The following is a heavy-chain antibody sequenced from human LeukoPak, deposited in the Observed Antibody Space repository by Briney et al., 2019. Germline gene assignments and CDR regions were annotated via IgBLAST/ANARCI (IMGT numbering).Heavy chain of an antibody. CDR1: GCTVSGYY. CDR3: ARLNIIGSSPVHHFDY. CDR2: IYYSGTT. V-gene: IGHV4-59*08. J-gene: IGHJ4*02. D-gene: IGHD6-13*01. Sequence: SETLSLTCTVSGCTVSGYYWSWIRQPPGKGLEYIAYIYYSGTTDYNPSLKSRVTISVDTSKNQFSLKLSSVTAADTAVYYCARLNIIGSSPVHHFDYWGQGTLVTVSS.